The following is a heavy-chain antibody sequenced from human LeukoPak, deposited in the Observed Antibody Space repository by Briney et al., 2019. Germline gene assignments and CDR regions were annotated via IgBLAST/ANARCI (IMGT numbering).Heavy chain of an antibody. V-gene: IGHV4-31*03. CDR3: ARGPGGELSLPFDY. J-gene: IGHJ4*02. D-gene: IGHD3-16*02. Sequence: SETLSLTCTVSGGSISSGGYYWSWIRQHPGKGLEWIGYIYYSGSTYYNPSLKSRVTISVDTSKNQFSLKLSSVTAADTAVYYCARGPGGELSLPFDYWGQGTLVTVSS. CDR1: GGSISSGGYY. CDR2: IYYSGST.